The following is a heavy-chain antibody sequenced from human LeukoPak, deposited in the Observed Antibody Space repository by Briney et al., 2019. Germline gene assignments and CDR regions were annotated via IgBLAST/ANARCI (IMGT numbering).Heavy chain of an antibody. D-gene: IGHD6-19*01. CDR1: GFTFDDYA. V-gene: IGHV3-9*01. CDR3: AKDSQWLVSGGSGYFDY. Sequence: GGSLRLSCAASGFTFDDYAMHWVRQAPGKGLKWVSGISWNSGSIGYADSVKGRFTISRDNAKNSLYLQMNSLRAEDAALYYCAKDSQWLVSGGSGYFDYWGQGTLVTVSS. J-gene: IGHJ4*02. CDR2: ISWNSGSI.